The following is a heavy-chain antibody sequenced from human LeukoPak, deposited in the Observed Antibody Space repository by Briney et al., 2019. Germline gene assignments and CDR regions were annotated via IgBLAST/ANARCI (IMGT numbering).Heavy chain of an antibody. J-gene: IGHJ4*02. V-gene: IGHV1-2*02. D-gene: IGHD1-26*01. CDR2: INPNSGGT. Sequence: ASVKVSCKASGYTFTGYYMHWVRQAPGQGLEWMGWINPNSGGTNYAQKFQGRVTMTRDTSISTAYMELSRLRSDDTAVYYCARVHSGSYYDRGFDYWGQGTLVTVSS. CDR1: GYTFTGYY. CDR3: ARVHSGSYYDRGFDY.